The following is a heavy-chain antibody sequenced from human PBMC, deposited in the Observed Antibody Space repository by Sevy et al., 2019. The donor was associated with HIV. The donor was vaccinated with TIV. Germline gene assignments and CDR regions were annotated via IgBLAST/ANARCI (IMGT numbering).Heavy chain of an antibody. D-gene: IGHD5-12*01. CDR3: AREGEMATSNYNPNWFDP. CDR1: GGTFSSYA. J-gene: IGHJ5*02. Sequence: ASVKVSCKASGGTFSSYAISWVRQAPGQGLEWMGGIIPIFGTANYAQKFQGRVTITADESTGTAYMELSSLRSEDTAVYYCAREGEMATSNYNPNWFDPWGQGTLVTVSS. V-gene: IGHV1-69*13. CDR2: IIPIFGTA.